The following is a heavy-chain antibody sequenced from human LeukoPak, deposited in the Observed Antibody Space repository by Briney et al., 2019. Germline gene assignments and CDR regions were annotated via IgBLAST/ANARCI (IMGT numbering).Heavy chain of an antibody. D-gene: IGHD4-17*01. CDR3: ARLPLGDDYGDLDYFDY. CDR1: GYTFTSYG. J-gene: IGHJ4*02. CDR2: TSAYNGNT. V-gene: IGHV1-18*04. Sequence: GASVKVSCKAFGYTFTSYGISGVRQAPGQGREWMGWTSAYNGNTNYAQTLQGRVTMTTDTSTSTAYMALRSLRSDDTAVYYCARLPLGDDYGDLDYFDYWGQGTLVTVSS.